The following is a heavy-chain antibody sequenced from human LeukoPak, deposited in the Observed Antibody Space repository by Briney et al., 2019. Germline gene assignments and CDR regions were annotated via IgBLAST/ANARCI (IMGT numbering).Heavy chain of an antibody. V-gene: IGHV3-23*01. J-gene: IGHJ4*02. CDR3: AKSGIRGANYYGSGSYPDY. CDR2: ISGSGGST. Sequence: GGSLRLSCAASGFTFSNYAMSWVRQAPGKGLEWVSGISGSGGSTYYADSVKGRFTLSRDNSKNTLYLQMNSLRAEDTAVYYCAKSGIRGANYYGSGSYPDYWGQGTLVTVSS. D-gene: IGHD3-10*01. CDR1: GFTFSNYA.